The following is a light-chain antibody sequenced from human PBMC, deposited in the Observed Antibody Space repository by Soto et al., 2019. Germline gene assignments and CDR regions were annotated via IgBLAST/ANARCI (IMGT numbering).Light chain of an antibody. CDR1: QSISSW. CDR3: QQYNSYPLT. Sequence: DIQMTQSPSTLSASVGDRVTITCRASQSISSWLAWYQQKPGKAPNLLIYKTSSLESGVPSRFSGSRSGTEFTLTISSLQPDDFATYYFQQYNSYPLTFGGGTTVEIK. V-gene: IGKV1-5*03. CDR2: KTS. J-gene: IGKJ4*01.